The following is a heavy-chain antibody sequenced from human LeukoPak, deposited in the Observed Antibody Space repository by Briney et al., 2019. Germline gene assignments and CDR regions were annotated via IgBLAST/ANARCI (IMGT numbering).Heavy chain of an antibody. CDR2: INPNSGGT. CDR3: ARSRAPLWFRKLFWCFQQ. CDR1: GYTVTGYY. V-gene: IGHV1-2*02. J-gene: IGHJ1*01. Sequence: ASVKVSCKAAGYTVTGYYMHWVRQAPGQGGEWMGWINPNSGGTNYAQKFQARGTVTRDTHISTAYIELHRLRSDDTAVYYCARSRAPLWFRKLFWCFQQWGRGTLLTVPS. D-gene: IGHD3-10*01.